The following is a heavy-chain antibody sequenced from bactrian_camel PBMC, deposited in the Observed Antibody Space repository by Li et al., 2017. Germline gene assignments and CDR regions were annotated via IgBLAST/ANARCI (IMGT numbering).Heavy chain of an antibody. CDR3: AAGTVQFYGFGPSYDY. CDR1: GSTISSRC. D-gene: IGHD5*01. J-gene: IGHJ4*01. CDR2: IRFGPNDR. Sequence: LVESGGGPVQPGGSQRLSCVASGSTISSRCMGWFRQAPGKEREGVACIRFGPNDRFYADSVKDRFTISRDNAKNTLYLQMNSLKPDDTAMYTCAAGTVQFYGFGPSYDYWGQGTQVTVS. V-gene: IGHV3S6*01.